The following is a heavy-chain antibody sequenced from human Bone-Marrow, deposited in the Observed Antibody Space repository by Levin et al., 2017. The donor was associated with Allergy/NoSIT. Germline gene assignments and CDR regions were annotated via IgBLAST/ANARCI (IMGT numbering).Heavy chain of an antibody. V-gene: IGHV3-23*01. CDR2: ISGSGGST. Sequence: SGGSLRLSCAASGFTFSSYAMSWVRQAPGKGLEWVSAISGSGGSTYYADSVKGRFTISRDNSKNTLYLQMNSLRAEDTAVYYCAKDNSGYFDWLVGDYWGQGTLVTVSS. J-gene: IGHJ4*02. CDR3: AKDNSGYFDWLVGDY. CDR1: GFTFSSYA. D-gene: IGHD3-9*01.